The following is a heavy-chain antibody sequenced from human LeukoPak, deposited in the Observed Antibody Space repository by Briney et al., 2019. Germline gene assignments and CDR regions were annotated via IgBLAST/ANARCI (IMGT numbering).Heavy chain of an antibody. J-gene: IGHJ6*02. CDR3: ASSEAPITPPPYGMGV. CDR2: IYSSGST. Sequence: ASETLSLTCTVSGDSISSGGYCWNWFRQHPGKGLEWIGYIYSSGSTLYNPSLKSRVTISVDTSKNQFSLKLSSVTAADTALYYCASSEAPITPPPYGMGVWGQGTKVTVSS. CDR1: GDSISSGGYC. V-gene: IGHV4-31*03.